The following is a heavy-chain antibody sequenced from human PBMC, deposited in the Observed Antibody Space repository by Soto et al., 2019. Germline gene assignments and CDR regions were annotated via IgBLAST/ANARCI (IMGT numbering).Heavy chain of an antibody. CDR2: IYYSGST. J-gene: IGHJ6*04. D-gene: IGHD3-3*01. CDR3: AGEAITIFGVVPMDV. Sequence: SETLSLTCTVSGGSISSYYWSWIRQPPGKGLEWIGYIYYSGSTNYNPSLKSRVTISVDTSKNQFSLKLSSVTAADTAVYYCAGEAITIFGVVPMDVWGKGTTVTVSS. CDR1: GGSISSYY. V-gene: IGHV4-59*01.